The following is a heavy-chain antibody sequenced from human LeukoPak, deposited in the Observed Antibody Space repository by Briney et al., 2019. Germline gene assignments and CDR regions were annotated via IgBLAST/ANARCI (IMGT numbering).Heavy chain of an antibody. Sequence: GGSLRLSCAASGFTFSSYAMNWVRLAPGKGLEWVSAITGSGVDTFYADSVKGRFIISRDNSKNTLALQMNSLRAEDTAFYYCAKGRGSSGWHFDYWGQGILVTVSS. V-gene: IGHV3-23*01. D-gene: IGHD6-19*01. CDR1: GFTFSSYA. CDR2: ITGSGVDT. CDR3: AKGRGSSGWHFDY. J-gene: IGHJ4*02.